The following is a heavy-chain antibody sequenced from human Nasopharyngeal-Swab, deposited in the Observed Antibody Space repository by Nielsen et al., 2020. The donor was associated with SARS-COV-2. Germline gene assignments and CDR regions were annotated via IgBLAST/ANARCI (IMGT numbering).Heavy chain of an antibody. D-gene: IGHD3-22*01. CDR1: GFTFSSYG. V-gene: IGHV3-30*18. Sequence: GESLKISCAASGFTFSSYGMHWVRQAPGKGLEWVAVISYDGSNKYYADSVKGRFTISRDNSKNTLYLQMNSLRAEDTAVYYCAKDEKTYYYDSRGDYWGQGTPVTVSS. CDR2: ISYDGSNK. CDR3: AKDEKTYYYDSRGDY. J-gene: IGHJ4*02.